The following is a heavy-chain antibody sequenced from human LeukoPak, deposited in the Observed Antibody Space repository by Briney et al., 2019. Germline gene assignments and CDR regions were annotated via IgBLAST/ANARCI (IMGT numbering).Heavy chain of an antibody. CDR3: ARGIHYYDSSGCYYYYYYMDV. CDR2: INHSGST. J-gene: IGHJ6*03. V-gene: IGHV4-34*01. Sequence: PSETLSLTCAVHGGSFSGYYWSWIRQPPGKGLEWIGEINHSGSTNYNPSLKSRVTISVDTSKNQFSLKLSSVTAADTAVYYCARGIHYYDSSGCYYYYYYMDVWGKGTTVTVSS. D-gene: IGHD3-22*01. CDR1: GGSFSGYY.